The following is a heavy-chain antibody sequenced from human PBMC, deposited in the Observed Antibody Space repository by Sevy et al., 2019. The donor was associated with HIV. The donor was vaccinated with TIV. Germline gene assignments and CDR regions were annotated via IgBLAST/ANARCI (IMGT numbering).Heavy chain of an antibody. CDR3: ATVLGAGAAGAFEI. J-gene: IGHJ3*02. D-gene: IGHD1-26*01. CDR1: GFSFKNVW. Sequence: GGSLRLSCAGSGFSFKNVWMTWVRQTPGKGLEWVGHAKRKSDGGSIDYGSPVKGRFTISRDDSKDMLYLQMSSLKTEDTGVYYCATVLGAGAAGAFEIWGQGTMVTVSS. V-gene: IGHV3-15*01. CDR2: AKRKSDGGSI.